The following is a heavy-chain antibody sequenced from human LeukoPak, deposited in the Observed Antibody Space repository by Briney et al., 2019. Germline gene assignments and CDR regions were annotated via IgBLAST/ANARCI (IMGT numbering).Heavy chain of an antibody. J-gene: IGHJ4*02. CDR3: ARIGAGSSRDY. CDR1: GFTFSSYE. Sequence: GSLRLSCAASGFTFSSYEMNWVRQAPGKGLEWVSYISSGRTIYYADSVKGRFTISRDNAKNSLYLQMNSLRAEDTAVYYCARIGAGSSRDYWGQGTLVTVSS. D-gene: IGHD6-13*01. V-gene: IGHV3-48*03. CDR2: ISSGRTI.